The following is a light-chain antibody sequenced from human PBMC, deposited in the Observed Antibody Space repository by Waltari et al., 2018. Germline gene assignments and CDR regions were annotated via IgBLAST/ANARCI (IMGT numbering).Light chain of an antibody. V-gene: IGKV2-28*01. J-gene: IGKJ4*01. CDR1: QTVLHSNGFNY. Sequence: DIVMTQSPLSLPVTPGEPASISCRSSQTVLHSNGFNYLDWYLQKQGQSPQLLIFLGSNRAAGVPDRFSGSASGTDFTLKISRVEAEDVGIYYCMQALQTPLTFGGGTKVEIK. CDR2: LGS. CDR3: MQALQTPLT.